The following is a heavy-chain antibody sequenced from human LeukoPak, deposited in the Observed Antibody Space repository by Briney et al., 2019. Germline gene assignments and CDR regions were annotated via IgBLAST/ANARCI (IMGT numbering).Heavy chain of an antibody. CDR1: GGTFSSYA. J-gene: IGHJ4*02. D-gene: IGHD5-12*01. CDR3: ARAPGSYGGYGDY. V-gene: IGHV1-69*13. Sequence: SVKVSCKASGGTFSSYAISWVRQAPGQGLEWMGGIIPIFGTANYAQKFQGRVTITADESTSTAYMELRSLRSDDTAVYYCARAPGSYGGYGDYWGQGTLVTVSS. CDR2: IIPIFGTA.